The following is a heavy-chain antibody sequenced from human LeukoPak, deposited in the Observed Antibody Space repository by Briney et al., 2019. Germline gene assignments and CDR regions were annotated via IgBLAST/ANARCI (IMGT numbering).Heavy chain of an antibody. V-gene: IGHV3-23*01. Sequence: GGSLRLSCAASGFTFSSYAMSWVRQAPGKGLEWVSAISGSGGSTYYADSVKGRFTISRDNSKNTLYLQMNSLRAEDPAVYYCAKARYSSGWYDFDYGGQGPLVPVSS. J-gene: IGHJ4*02. CDR3: AKARYSSGWYDFDY. CDR1: GFTFSSYA. D-gene: IGHD6-19*01. CDR2: ISGSGGST.